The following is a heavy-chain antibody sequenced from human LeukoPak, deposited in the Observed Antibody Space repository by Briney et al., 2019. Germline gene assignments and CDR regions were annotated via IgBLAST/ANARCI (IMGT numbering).Heavy chain of an antibody. Sequence: SETLSLTCAVYGGSFSGYYWSWIRQPPGKGLEWIGDIYYSGSTNYNPSLKSRVIISVDTSKSQFSLKLSSVTAADTAVYYCVRGSYGGNSDYFDYWGQGTQVTVSS. CDR2: IYYSGST. J-gene: IGHJ4*02. CDR3: VRGSYGGNSDYFDY. D-gene: IGHD4-23*01. V-gene: IGHV4-59*01. CDR1: GGSFSGYY.